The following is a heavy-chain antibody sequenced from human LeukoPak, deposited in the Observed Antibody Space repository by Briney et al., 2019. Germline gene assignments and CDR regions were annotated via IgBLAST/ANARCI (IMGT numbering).Heavy chain of an antibody. CDR2: MNPNSGNT. CDR3: ARVRGYCSSTSCYGDYYYYYYMDV. Sequence: ASVKVSCKASGYTFTSYDINWVRQATGQGLEWVGWMNPNSGNTGYAQKFQGRVTMTRNTSISTAYMELSSLRSEDTAVYYCARVRGYCSSTSCYGDYYYYYYMDVWGKGTTVTISS. D-gene: IGHD2-2*01. J-gene: IGHJ6*03. V-gene: IGHV1-8*01. CDR1: GYTFTSYD.